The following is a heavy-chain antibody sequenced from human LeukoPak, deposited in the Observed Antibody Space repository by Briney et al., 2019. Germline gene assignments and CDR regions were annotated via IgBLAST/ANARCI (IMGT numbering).Heavy chain of an antibody. V-gene: IGHV3-30*04. Sequence: GGSLRLSCAASGFTFSSYAMHWVRQAPGKGLEWVAVISYDGSNKYYADSVKGRFTISRDNSKNTLYLQMNSLRAEDTAVYYVRLPAGYYDSSGYYRDYWGQGTLVTVSS. J-gene: IGHJ4*02. CDR3: RLPAGYYDSSGYYRDY. CDR2: ISYDGSNK. D-gene: IGHD3-22*01. CDR1: GFTFSSYA.